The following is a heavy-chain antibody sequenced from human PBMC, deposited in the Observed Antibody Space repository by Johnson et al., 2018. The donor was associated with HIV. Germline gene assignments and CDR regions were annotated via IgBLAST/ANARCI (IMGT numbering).Heavy chain of an antibody. D-gene: IGHD6-13*01. J-gene: IGHJ3*02. CDR1: GFTFDSYW. Sequence: VQLVESGGGVVQPGGSLGLSCAASGFTFDSYWMHWVRQAPGKGLVWVSRINSDGSSTTYADSVKGRFTISRDNSKNTLYLQMNSLRAEDTAVYYCARGGVYSRDAFDIWGQGTMVTVSS. CDR3: ARGGVYSRDAFDI. V-gene: IGHV3-74*02. CDR2: INSDGSST.